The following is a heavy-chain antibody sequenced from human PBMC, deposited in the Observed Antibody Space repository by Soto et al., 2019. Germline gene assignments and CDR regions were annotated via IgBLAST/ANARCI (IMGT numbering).Heavy chain of an antibody. Sequence: GESLKISCKGSGYSFTSYWISWVRQMPGKGLEWMGRIDPSDSYTNYSPSFQGHVTISADKSISTAYLQWSCLKASDTAMYYCARHPPDYNYYYYYGMDVWGQGTTVTVSS. D-gene: IGHD1-20*01. V-gene: IGHV5-10-1*01. CDR2: IDPSDSYT. CDR1: GYSFTSYW. J-gene: IGHJ6*02. CDR3: ARHPPDYNYYYYYGMDV.